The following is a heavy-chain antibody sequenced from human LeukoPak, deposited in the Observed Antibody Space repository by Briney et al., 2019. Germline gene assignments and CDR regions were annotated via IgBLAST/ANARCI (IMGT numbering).Heavy chain of an antibody. J-gene: IGHJ4*02. Sequence: GGSLRLSCAASGLTFSSFWMSWVRRAPGKGLEWVANIKQDGSEKHYVDSVKGRFTISRDNSKNTLYLQMNSLRAEDTAVYYCAKASSRIVPPFDYWGQGTLVTVSS. V-gene: IGHV3-7*03. CDR2: IKQDGSEK. D-gene: IGHD2/OR15-2a*01. CDR1: GLTFSSFW. CDR3: AKASSRIVPPFDY.